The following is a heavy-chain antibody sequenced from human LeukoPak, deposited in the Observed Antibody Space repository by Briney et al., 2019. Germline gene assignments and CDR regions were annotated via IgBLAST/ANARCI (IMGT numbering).Heavy chain of an antibody. Sequence: GGSLRLSCAASRFTVSSNYMSWVRQAPGKGLEWVSVIYSGGSTYYADSVKGRFTISRDNAENSLYLQMNSLGAEDTAVYYCATDRDSSRQKRFDYWGQGTLVTVSS. CDR2: IYSGGST. CDR1: RFTVSSNY. J-gene: IGHJ4*02. V-gene: IGHV3-66*01. CDR3: ATDRDSSRQKRFDY. D-gene: IGHD6-13*01.